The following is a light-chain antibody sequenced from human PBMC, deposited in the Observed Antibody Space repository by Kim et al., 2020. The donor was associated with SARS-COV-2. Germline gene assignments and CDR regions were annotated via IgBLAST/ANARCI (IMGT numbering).Light chain of an antibody. V-gene: IGLV2-14*01. CDR2: EIR. CDR3: SSYTSSSTWV. Sequence: QSLTIDCTATSSDVGSYNYVSWYQQHTRKPPKLMNYEIRKRPAGVANRFSGSKGGNAASLTSCVLQAEDEAYYYFSSYTSSSTWVFGTGTKVTVL. CDR1: SSDVGSYNY. J-gene: IGLJ1*01.